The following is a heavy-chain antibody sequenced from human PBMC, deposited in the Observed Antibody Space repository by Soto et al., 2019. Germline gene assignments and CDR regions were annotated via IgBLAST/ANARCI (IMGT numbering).Heavy chain of an antibody. V-gene: IGHV4-34*01. J-gene: IGHJ6*03. CDR3: ARGRGGGVRWKYYYYYMDV. CDR1: GGSFSGYY. Sequence: SETLSLTCAVYGGSFSGYYWSWIRQPPGKGLEWIGEINHSGSTNYNPSLKSRVTISVDTSKNQFSLKLSSVTAADTAVYYCARGRGGGVRWKYYYYYMDVWGKGTTVTVS. D-gene: IGHD3-16*01. CDR2: INHSGST.